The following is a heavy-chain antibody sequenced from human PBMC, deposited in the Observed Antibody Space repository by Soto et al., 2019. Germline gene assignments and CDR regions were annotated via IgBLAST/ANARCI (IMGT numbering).Heavy chain of an antibody. J-gene: IGHJ5*02. V-gene: IGHV3-11*01. D-gene: IGHD3-10*01. CDR2: ISSSGSTI. CDR1: GFTFSDYY. Sequence: PGGSLRLSCAASGFTFSDYYMSWIRQAPGKGLEWVSYISSSGSTIYYADSVKGRFTISRDNAKNSLYLQMNSLRAEDTAVYYCARVERDYYGSQACPWGQGTLVTVSS. CDR3: ARVERDYYGSQACP.